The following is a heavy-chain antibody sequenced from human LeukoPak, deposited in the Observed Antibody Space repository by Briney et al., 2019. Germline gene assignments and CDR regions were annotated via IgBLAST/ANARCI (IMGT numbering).Heavy chain of an antibody. Sequence: GRSLRLSCAASGFTFSSYGMHWVRQAPGKGLEWVAVISYDGSNKYYADSVKGRFTISRDNSKNTLYLQMNSLRAEDTAVYYCAREVVIVPDYFYYGLDVWGQGTTVTVSS. D-gene: IGHD2/OR15-2a*01. V-gene: IGHV3-30*03. CDR2: ISYDGSNK. CDR3: AREVVIVPDYFYYGLDV. CDR1: GFTFSSYG. J-gene: IGHJ6*02.